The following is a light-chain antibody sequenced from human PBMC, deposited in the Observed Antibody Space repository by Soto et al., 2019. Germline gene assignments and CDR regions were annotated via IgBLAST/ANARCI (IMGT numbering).Light chain of an antibody. CDR2: EVS. J-gene: IGLJ7*01. CDR1: SSDVGSYNL. Sequence: QSALTQPASVSGSPGQSITISCTGTSSDVGSYNLVSWYQQHPGKAPKLMIYEVSKRPSGVSNRFSGSKPGNTASLTISGLQAEDEADYYCCSYAGSSTFAVFGGGTQLTVL. V-gene: IGLV2-23*02. CDR3: CSYAGSSTFAV.